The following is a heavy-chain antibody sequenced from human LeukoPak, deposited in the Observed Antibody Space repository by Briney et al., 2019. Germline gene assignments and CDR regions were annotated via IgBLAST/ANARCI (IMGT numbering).Heavy chain of an antibody. CDR1: GGSISSYY. D-gene: IGHD3-22*01. V-gene: IGHV4-59*12. CDR2: IYHTGST. CDR3: ARDPSLRITMIVGDAFDI. Sequence: SETLSLTCTVSGGSISSYYWNWIRQPPGKGLEWIGYIYHTGSTNYNPSLKSRVTISADTSKNHFSLKLSSVTAADTAVYYCARDPSLRITMIVGDAFDIWGQGTMVTVSS. J-gene: IGHJ3*02.